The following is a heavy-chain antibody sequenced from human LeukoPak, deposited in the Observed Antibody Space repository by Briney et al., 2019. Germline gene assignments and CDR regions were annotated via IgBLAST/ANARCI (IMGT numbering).Heavy chain of an antibody. CDR1: GGTFSSYD. Sequence: VASVKVSWKASGGTFSSYDISWVRQAPGQGLEWMGGIIPIFGTANYAQKFQGRVRITADESTSTAYMELSSLRSEDTAVYYCARPDYGGNCESDAFDLWGQGTMVTVSS. V-gene: IGHV1-69*13. J-gene: IGHJ3*01. D-gene: IGHD4-23*01. CDR2: IIPIFGTA. CDR3: ARPDYGGNCESDAFDL.